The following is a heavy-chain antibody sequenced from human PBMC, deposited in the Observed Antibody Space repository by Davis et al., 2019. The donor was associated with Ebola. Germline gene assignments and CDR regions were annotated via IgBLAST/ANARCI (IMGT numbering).Heavy chain of an antibody. Sequence: PGGSLRLSCSASGFTFSNYGMSWVRQAPGKGLEWVSGVIGSGSDTYYADSVKGRFTISRDNSKNTLYLQMNSLRAEDTAVYYCAREGGTTYFYGSGAYYDGMDVWGQGTTVTVSS. CDR1: GFTFSNYG. J-gene: IGHJ6*02. V-gene: IGHV3-23*01. D-gene: IGHD3-10*01. CDR2: VIGSGSDT. CDR3: AREGGTTYFYGSGAYYDGMDV.